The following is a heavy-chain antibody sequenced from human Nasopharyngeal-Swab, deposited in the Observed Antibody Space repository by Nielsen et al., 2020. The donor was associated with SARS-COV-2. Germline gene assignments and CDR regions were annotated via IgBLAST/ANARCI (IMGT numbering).Heavy chain of an antibody. CDR3: AREGDIVATTYFDY. CDR2: INHSGST. J-gene: IGHJ4*02. V-gene: IGHV4-34*01. Sequence: WIRQPPGKGLEWIGEINHSGSTSYNPSLKSRVTISVDTSKNQFSLKLSSVTAADTAVYYCAREGDIVATTYFDYWGQGTLVTVSS. D-gene: IGHD5-12*01.